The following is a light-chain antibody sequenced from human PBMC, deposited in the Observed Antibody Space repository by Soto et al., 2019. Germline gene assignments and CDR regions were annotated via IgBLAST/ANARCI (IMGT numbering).Light chain of an antibody. V-gene: IGKV3D-15*01. CDR1: QSVSSN. J-gene: IGKJ5*01. CDR2: DAS. Sequence: EIVLTPSPATLSLSPGERATLSCMASQSVSSNLAWYHQKPGQAPRLLIYDASNRATGIPARFSGSGSGTELTLTISSLQSDDFAVYHCQQYNNWPPTFGHGTRLEI. CDR3: QQYNNWPPT.